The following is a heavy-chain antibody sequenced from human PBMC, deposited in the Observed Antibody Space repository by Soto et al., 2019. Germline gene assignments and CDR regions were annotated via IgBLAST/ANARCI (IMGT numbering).Heavy chain of an antibody. D-gene: IGHD1-7*01. CDR3: ASRDPGTSVDY. J-gene: IGHJ4*02. V-gene: IGHV4-4*03. Sequence: KLRRTLSLTCAFSGGSFTSNNWWTWVRQPPGQGLEWIGEIYRTGSTNYNPSLKSRVTISLDKSENQFSLKVTSLTAADTAVYYCASRDPGTSVDYWGQGTLVTVSS. CDR2: IYRTGST. CDR1: GGSFTSNNW.